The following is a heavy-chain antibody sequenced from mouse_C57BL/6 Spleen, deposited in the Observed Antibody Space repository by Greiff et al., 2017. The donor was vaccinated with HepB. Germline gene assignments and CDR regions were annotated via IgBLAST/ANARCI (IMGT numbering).Heavy chain of an antibody. CDR1: GFTFSSYA. J-gene: IGHJ1*03. V-gene: IGHV5-4*03. Sequence: EVKLMESGGGLVKPGGSLKLSCAASGFTFSSYAMSWVRQTPEKRLEWVATISDGGSYTYYPDNGKGRFTISRDNAKNDLYLQMSHLKSEDTAMYYCASDYYGSSYGGYFDVWGTGTTVTVSS. CDR3: ASDYYGSSYGGYFDV. CDR2: ISDGGSYT. D-gene: IGHD1-1*01.